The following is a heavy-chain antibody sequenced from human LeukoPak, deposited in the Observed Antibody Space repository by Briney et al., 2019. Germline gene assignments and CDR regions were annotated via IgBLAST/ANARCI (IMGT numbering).Heavy chain of an antibody. D-gene: IGHD5-18*01. V-gene: IGHV3-11*06. CDR2: ISNSDSYT. CDR1: GFTFSDYY. Sequence: PGGSLRLSCAASGFTFSDYYMSWIRQAPGKGLAWVSYISNSDSYTNYADSVRGRFTISRDNAKNSLYLQMNSLRAEDTAVYYCTRDRLFSEETTMINIDYWGQGTLVTVSS. CDR3: TRDRLFSEETTMINIDY. J-gene: IGHJ4*02.